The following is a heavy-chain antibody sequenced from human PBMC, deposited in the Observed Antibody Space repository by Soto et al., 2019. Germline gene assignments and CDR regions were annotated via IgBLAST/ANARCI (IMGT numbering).Heavy chain of an antibody. D-gene: IGHD6-19*01. CDR3: AKDRAAVTGADDDYAMDV. CDR1: GFTFDDYT. J-gene: IGHJ6*02. V-gene: IGHV3-43*01. CDR2: ISWDGGKT. Sequence: SLRLSCAASGFTFDDYTMHWVRQAPGKSLEWVSLISWDGGKTYYADSVKGRFTISRDNSKNSLHLQMNILTTEDSASYYCAKDRAAVTGADDDYAMDVWGQGTTVTVSS.